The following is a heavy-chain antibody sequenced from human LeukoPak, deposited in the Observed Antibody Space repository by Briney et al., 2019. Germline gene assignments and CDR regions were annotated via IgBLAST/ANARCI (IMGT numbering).Heavy chain of an antibody. CDR3: ARALNPLPGTYYFDY. CDR2: IYISGST. CDR1: GASINRLY. J-gene: IGHJ4*02. D-gene: IGHD2-15*01. Sequence: SETLSLTCTVSGASINRLYWSWIRQPAGKGLEWIGRIYISGSTNYNSSLQSRVTMSVDTSKNQFSLKLTSVTAADTAVYYCARALNPLPGTYYFDYWGQGTLVTVSS. V-gene: IGHV4-4*07.